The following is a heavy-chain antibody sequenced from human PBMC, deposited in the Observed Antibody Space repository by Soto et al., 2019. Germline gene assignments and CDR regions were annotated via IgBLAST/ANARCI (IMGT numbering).Heavy chain of an antibody. J-gene: IGHJ5*02. V-gene: IGHV1-18*01. Sequence: QVQLVQSGAEVKKPGASVKVSCKASGYTFTSYGISWVRQAPGQGLEWMGWISAYNGNTNYAQKLQGRVTMTTDTSTSTAYMELRSLRSDDTVVYYCERGWGLSIFGVVKFNWFDPWGQGTLVTVSS. CDR2: ISAYNGNT. CDR1: GYTFTSYG. D-gene: IGHD3-3*01. CDR3: ERGWGLSIFGVVKFNWFDP.